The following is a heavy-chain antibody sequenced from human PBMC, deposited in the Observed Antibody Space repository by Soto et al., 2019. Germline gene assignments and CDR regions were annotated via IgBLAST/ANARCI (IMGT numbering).Heavy chain of an antibody. CDR2: FDPEDGET. Sequence: ASVKVSCKVSGYTLTELSMHWVRQAPGKRLEWMGGFDPEDGETIYAQKFQGRATMTEDTSTDTAYMELSSLRSDDTAVYYSATNRWYGDYAAFDIWGQGTMVTVSS. D-gene: IGHD4-17*01. CDR3: ATNRWYGDYAAFDI. CDR1: GYTLTELS. J-gene: IGHJ3*02. V-gene: IGHV1-24*01.